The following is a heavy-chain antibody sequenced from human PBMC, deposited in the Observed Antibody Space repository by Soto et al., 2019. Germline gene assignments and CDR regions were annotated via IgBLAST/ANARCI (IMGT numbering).Heavy chain of an antibody. Sequence: QVTLKESGPVLVKPTETLTLTCTVSGFSLSNARMGVSWIRQPPGKALEWLAHIFSNDEKSYSASLKSRLTISKDTSKSQVVLTMTNMDPVDTATYYCARYYYDSSGYYRTGKTVLKDPNWYFDLWGRGTLVTVSS. J-gene: IGHJ2*01. CDR3: ARYYYDSSGYYRTGKTVLKDPNWYFDL. CDR2: IFSNDEK. CDR1: GFSLSNARMG. D-gene: IGHD3-22*01. V-gene: IGHV2-26*01.